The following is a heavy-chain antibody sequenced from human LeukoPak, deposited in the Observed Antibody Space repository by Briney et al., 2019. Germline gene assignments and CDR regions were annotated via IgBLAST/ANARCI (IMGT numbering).Heavy chain of an antibody. J-gene: IGHJ3*02. Sequence: SETLSLTCAVYGGSFSGYYWSWIRQPPGKGLEWIGEINHSGSTNYNPSLKSRVTISVDTSKNQFSLKLSSVTAADTAVYYCAREFGIIAVAGTWSGAFDIWGQGTMVTVSS. CDR3: AREFGIIAVAGTWSGAFDI. CDR1: GGSFSGYY. D-gene: IGHD6-19*01. V-gene: IGHV4-34*01. CDR2: INHSGST.